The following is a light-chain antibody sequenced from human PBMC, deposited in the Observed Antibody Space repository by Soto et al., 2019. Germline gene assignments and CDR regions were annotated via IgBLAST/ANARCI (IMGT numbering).Light chain of an antibody. Sequence: DIQMTQSPSAMSASVGDRVTITCRASQDIDSYLAWFQQKPGKVPERLIYAASSLQSGVPSRFSGSGSGTEFTLTISSLHPEDFAAYYCLQHKSFPITFGQGTRLEIK. CDR2: AAS. CDR3: LQHKSFPIT. J-gene: IGKJ5*01. V-gene: IGKV1-17*03. CDR1: QDIDSY.